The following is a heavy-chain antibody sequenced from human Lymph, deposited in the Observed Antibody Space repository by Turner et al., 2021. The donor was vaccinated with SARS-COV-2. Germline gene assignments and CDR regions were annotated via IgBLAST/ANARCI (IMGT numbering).Heavy chain of an antibody. Sequence: QLQLQESGPGLVKPSETLSLTCTVSGGSISSSSYYWGWIRQPPGKGLEWVGSLYYSGSTYYNPSLKSRVTISVNTSKNQCTLKLSSVTAADTAVYYGARRRQWLVHWYFDLWGRGTLVTVSS. CDR2: LYYSGST. V-gene: IGHV4-39*01. CDR3: ARRRQWLVHWYFDL. CDR1: GGSISSSSYY. D-gene: IGHD6-19*01. J-gene: IGHJ2*01.